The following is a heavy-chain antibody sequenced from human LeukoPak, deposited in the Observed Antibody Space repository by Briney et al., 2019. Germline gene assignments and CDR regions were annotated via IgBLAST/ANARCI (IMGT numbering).Heavy chain of an antibody. D-gene: IGHD6-13*01. V-gene: IGHV4-39*01. Sequence: PSETLSLTCTVSGGSISSSSYYWGWIRQPPGKGLEWIGSIYYSGSTYYNPSLKSRVTISVDTSKNQFSLKLSSVTAADTAVYYCASPALSVAAAGTDYWGQGTLVTVSS. J-gene: IGHJ4*02. CDR3: ASPALSVAAAGTDY. CDR1: GGSISSSSYY. CDR2: IYYSGST.